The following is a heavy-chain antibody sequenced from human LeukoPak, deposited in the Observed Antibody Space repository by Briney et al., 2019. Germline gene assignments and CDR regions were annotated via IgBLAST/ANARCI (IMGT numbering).Heavy chain of an antibody. CDR2: INHSGST. Sequence: SETLSLTCAVYGGSFSGYYWSWIRQPPVKGLEWIGEINHSGSTNYNPSLKSRVTISVDTSKNQFSLKLSSVTAADTAVYYCEREKGDFDYWGQGTLVTVSS. CDR3: EREKGDFDY. J-gene: IGHJ4*02. CDR1: GGSFSGYY. D-gene: IGHD3-16*01. V-gene: IGHV4-34*01.